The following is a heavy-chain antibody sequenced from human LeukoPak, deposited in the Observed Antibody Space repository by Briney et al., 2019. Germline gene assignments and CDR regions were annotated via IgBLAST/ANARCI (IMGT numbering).Heavy chain of an antibody. CDR1: GYGFTNYW. J-gene: IGHJ4*02. V-gene: IGHV5-51*01. Sequence: GESLKISCQDSGYGFTNYWIAWVRQMPGKGLELMGFIYPGDSDTRYSPSFQGQVTISVDKSISTAYLQWSSLKASDSAMYYCAGTWAVGPDTRFLDSWGQGTLVTVSP. CDR3: AGTWAVGPDTRFLDS. CDR2: IYPGDSDT. D-gene: IGHD2-15*01.